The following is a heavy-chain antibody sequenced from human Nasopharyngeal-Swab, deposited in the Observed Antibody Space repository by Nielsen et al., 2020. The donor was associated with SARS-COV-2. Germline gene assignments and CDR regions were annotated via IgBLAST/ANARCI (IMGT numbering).Heavy chain of an antibody. J-gene: IGHJ4*02. CDR2: IKQDGSNK. D-gene: IGHD1-26*01. CDR3: AKDAGASRYFDY. V-gene: IGHV3-7*01. Sequence: GESLKISCAASGFTFSSYWMSWVRQAPEKGLEWVANIKQDGSNKYYADSVKGRFTISRDNSKNTLYLQMNSLRAEDTAVYYCAKDAGASRYFDYWGQGTLVTVSS. CDR1: GFTFSSYW.